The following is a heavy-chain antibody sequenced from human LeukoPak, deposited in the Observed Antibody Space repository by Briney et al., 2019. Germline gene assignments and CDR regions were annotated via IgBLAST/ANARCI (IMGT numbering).Heavy chain of an antibody. CDR3: ARHRPYYDILTGYLLGDFDY. V-gene: IGHV4-34*01. CDR2: INHSGST. CDR1: GGSFSGYY. D-gene: IGHD3-9*01. Sequence: PSETLSLTCAVYGGSFSGYYWSWIRQPPGKGLEWIGEINHSGSTNYNPSLKSRVTISVDTSKNQFSLKLSSVTAADTAVYYCARHRPYYDILTGYLLGDFDYWGQGTLVTVSS. J-gene: IGHJ4*02.